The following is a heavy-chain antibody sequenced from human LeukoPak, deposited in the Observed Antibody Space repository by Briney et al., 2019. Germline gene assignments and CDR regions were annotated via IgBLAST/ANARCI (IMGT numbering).Heavy chain of an antibody. CDR1: GGSLNDYL. D-gene: IGHD3-10*01. CDR2: VGHTGTT. Sequence: SETLSLTCAVYGGSLNDYLWSWIRQPPGQGLEWIGEVGHTGTTNYNPSLRSRVTISVDMSKNQFSLKLTSVTAADTAVYFCARELISSRAAFDTWGQGTVVTVSS. V-gene: IGHV4-34*01. CDR3: ARELISSRAAFDT. J-gene: IGHJ3*02.